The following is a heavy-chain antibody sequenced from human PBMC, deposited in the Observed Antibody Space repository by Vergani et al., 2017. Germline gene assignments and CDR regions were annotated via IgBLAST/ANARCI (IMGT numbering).Heavy chain of an antibody. CDR2: IISSSSYI. CDR3: ARDKAAAGLEDYYYGMDV. CDR1: GFTFSSYS. J-gene: IGHJ6*02. Sequence: EVQLVESGGGLVKPGGSLRLSCAASGFTFSSYSMNWVRQAPGKGLEWVSSIISSSSYIYYADSVKGRFTISRDNAKNSLYLQMNSLRAEDTAVYYCARDKAAAGLEDYYYGMDVWGQGTTVTVSS. D-gene: IGHD6-13*01. V-gene: IGHV3-21*01.